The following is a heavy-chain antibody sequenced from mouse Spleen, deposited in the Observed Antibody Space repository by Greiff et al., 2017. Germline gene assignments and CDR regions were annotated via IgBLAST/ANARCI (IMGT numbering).Heavy chain of an antibody. V-gene: IGHV2-9*02. CDR3: ARDYDGRPWFAY. J-gene: IGHJ3*01. CDR1: GFSLTSYG. D-gene: IGHD1-1*01. CDR2: IWAGGST. Sequence: VQLVESGPGLVAPSQSLSITCTVSGFSLTSYGVHWVRQPPGKGLEWLGVIWAGGSTNYNSALMSRLSISKDNSKSQVFLKMNSLQTDDTAMYYCARDYDGRPWFAYWGQGTLVTVSA.